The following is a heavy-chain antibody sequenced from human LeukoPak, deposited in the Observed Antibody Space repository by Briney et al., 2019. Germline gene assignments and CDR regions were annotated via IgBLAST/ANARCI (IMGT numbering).Heavy chain of an antibody. CDR1: EFTFSSYA. CDR3: ARKSKVGSGWTPVGY. J-gene: IGHJ4*02. D-gene: IGHD6-19*01. Sequence: AGGSLRLSCVASEFTFSSYAMNWVRQAPGKGLEWVSSISSGSTYIYYADSVKGRFTVSRDNAKNSLYLQMNSLRAEDTAVYYCARKSKVGSGWTPVGYWGQGTLVTVSS. CDR2: ISSGSTYI. V-gene: IGHV3-21*04.